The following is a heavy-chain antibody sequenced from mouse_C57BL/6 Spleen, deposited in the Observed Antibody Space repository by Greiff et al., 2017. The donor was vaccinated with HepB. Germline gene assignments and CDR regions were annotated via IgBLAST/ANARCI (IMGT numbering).Heavy chain of an antibody. CDR2: ISSGGDYI. V-gene: IGHV5-9-1*02. D-gene: IGHD1-1*01. CDR3: TRYYYGSSSFAY. Sequence: DVMLVESGEGLVKPGGSLKLSCAASGFTFSSYAMSWVRQTPEKRLEWVAYISSGGDYIYYADTVKGRFTISRDNARNTLYLQMSSLKSEDTAMYYCTRYYYGSSSFAYWGQGTLVTVSA. CDR1: GFTFSSYA. J-gene: IGHJ3*01.